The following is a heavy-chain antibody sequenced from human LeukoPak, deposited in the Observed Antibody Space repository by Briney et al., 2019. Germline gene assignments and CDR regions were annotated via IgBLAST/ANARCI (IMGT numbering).Heavy chain of an antibody. CDR2: VYYTGSI. Sequence: SETLSLTRSVSGGSISSSSHYWAWVRQPPGKGLEWIGSVYYTGSIRYNTSLKSRVTISVDMSKNDLFLTLSSVTAADTAFYYCARRDYRARFDPWGQGTLVTVSP. D-gene: IGHD2-21*01. J-gene: IGHJ5*02. CDR3: ARRDYRARFDP. V-gene: IGHV4-39*01. CDR1: GGSISSSSHY.